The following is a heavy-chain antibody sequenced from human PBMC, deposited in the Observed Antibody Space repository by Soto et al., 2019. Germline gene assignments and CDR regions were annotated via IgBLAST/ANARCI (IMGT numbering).Heavy chain of an antibody. CDR1: GLIFRNYV. V-gene: IGHV3-23*01. CDR2: IAEYDGRT. CDR3: TSRASNWGFFDR. J-gene: IGHJ4*02. Sequence: GGSLRLSCVGSGLIFRNYVMNWVRQAPGKGLEWVSSIAEYDGRTFYADSVKGRFTISRDNSKNMLYLEMDRLRAEDTALYYCTSRASNWGFFDRWGQGNLVTVSS. D-gene: IGHD3-16*01.